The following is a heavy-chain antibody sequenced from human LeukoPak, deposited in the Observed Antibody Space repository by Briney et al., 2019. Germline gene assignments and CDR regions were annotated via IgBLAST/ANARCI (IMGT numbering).Heavy chain of an antibody. J-gene: IGHJ4*02. CDR1: GYTFTGYY. CDR3: ASSMVATRDY. V-gene: IGHV1-2*06. CDR2: INPNSGGT. Sequence: GASVKVSCKASGYTFTGYYMHWVRQAPGQGLEWMGRINPNSGGTNYAQQFQGRVTMTRDTSISTAYMEPSRLRSDDTAVYYCASSMVATRDYWGQGTLVTVSS. D-gene: IGHD5-12*01.